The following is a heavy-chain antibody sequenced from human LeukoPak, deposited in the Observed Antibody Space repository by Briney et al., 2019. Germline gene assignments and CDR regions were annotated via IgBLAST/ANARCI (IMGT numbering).Heavy chain of an antibody. Sequence: PGGSLRLSCAASGFTFSSYAMSWVRQAPGKGLEWVSAISGSGGSTYYADSVKGRFTISRDNAKNSLYLQMNSLRAEDTAVYYCARGDGSGSYYFDYWAREPWSPSPQ. CDR2: ISGSGGST. D-gene: IGHD3-10*01. CDR1: GFTFSSYA. CDR3: ARGDGSGSYYFDY. J-gene: IGHJ4*02. V-gene: IGHV3-23*01.